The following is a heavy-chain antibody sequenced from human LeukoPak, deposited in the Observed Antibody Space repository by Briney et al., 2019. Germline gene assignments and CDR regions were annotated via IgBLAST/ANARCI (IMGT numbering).Heavy chain of an antibody. J-gene: IGHJ4*02. CDR3: ARAVRIVGAATDY. CDR1: GYTFTSYD. Sequence: ASVKVSCKASGYTFTSYDINWVRQATGQGLEWMGWMNPNSGNTGYAQKFQGRVTITRNTSISTAYMELSSLRSEDTAVYYCARAVRIVGAATDYWGQGTLVTVSS. D-gene: IGHD1-26*01. CDR2: MNPNSGNT. V-gene: IGHV1-8*03.